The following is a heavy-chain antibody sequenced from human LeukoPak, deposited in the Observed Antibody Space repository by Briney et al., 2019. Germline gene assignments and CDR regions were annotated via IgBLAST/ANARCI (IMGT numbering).Heavy chain of an antibody. CDR3: ARGHSGSYQRNDAFDI. J-gene: IGHJ3*02. CDR1: GYTFTSYD. V-gene: IGHV1-8*03. CDR2: MNPNSGNT. Sequence: ASVKVSCKASGYTFTSYDINWVRQATGQGLEWMGWMNPNSGNTGYAQKFQGRVTITRNTSISTAYMELSSLRAEDTAVYYCARGHSGSYQRNDAFDIWGQGTMVTVSS. D-gene: IGHD1-26*01.